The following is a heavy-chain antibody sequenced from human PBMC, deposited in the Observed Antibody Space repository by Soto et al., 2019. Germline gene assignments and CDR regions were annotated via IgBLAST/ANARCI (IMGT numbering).Heavy chain of an antibody. CDR1: GGTFSSYA. J-gene: IGHJ4*02. D-gene: IGHD3-16*01. CDR3: ARDRNYDYVWWI. CDR2: IIPIFGTA. V-gene: IGHV1-69*12. Sequence: QVQLVQSGAEVKKPGSSVKVSCKASGGTFSSYAISWVRQAPGQGLEWMGGIIPIFGTANYAQKFQGRVRIFAVXSTSTAYMELSSLRSEDTAVYYCARDRNYDYVWWIWGQGTLVTVSS.